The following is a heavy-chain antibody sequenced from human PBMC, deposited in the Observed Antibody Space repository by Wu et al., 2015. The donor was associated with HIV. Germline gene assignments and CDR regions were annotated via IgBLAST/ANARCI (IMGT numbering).Heavy chain of an antibody. J-gene: IGHJ4*02. V-gene: IGHV1-8*02. CDR3: ARGVYASGSYYGDSRYYFDY. Sequence: QVQLVQSGAEVKKPGSSVKVSCKASGGTFSSYVISWVRQATGQGLEWMGWMNPNSGNTAYAQKFQGRVTMTRNTSISTAYMELSSLRSEDTAVYYCARGVYASGSYYGDSRYYFDYWGQGSLVTVPS. D-gene: IGHD3-10*01. CDR1: GGTFSSYV. CDR2: MNPNSGNT.